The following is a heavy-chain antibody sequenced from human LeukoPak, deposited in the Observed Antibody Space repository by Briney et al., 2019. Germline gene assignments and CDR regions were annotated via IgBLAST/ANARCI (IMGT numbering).Heavy chain of an antibody. CDR1: GFTFSSYS. CDR3: ASFSSGLPKYYFDY. Sequence: PGGSLRLSCAASGFTFSSYSMNWVRQAPGKGLEWVSSISSSSSYIYYADPVKGRFTISRDNAKNSLYLQMNSLRAEDTAVYYCASFSSGLPKYYFDYWGQGTLVTVSS. CDR2: ISSSSSYI. J-gene: IGHJ4*02. V-gene: IGHV3-21*01. D-gene: IGHD6-19*01.